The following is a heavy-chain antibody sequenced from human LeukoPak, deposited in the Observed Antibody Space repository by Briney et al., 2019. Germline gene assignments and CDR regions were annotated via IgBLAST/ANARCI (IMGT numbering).Heavy chain of an antibody. Sequence: PGGSLRLSCAGGFTFSDYSMNWIRQAPGKGLEWVSYISSSSYIYYADSVKGRFTISRDNAKNSLYLQMNSLRAEDTAVYHCARPYDSSGYYPPYYYYMDVWGKGTTVTVSS. CDR2: ISSSSYI. D-gene: IGHD3-22*01. CDR3: ARPYDSSGYYPPYYYYMDV. J-gene: IGHJ6*03. CDR1: GFTFSDYS. V-gene: IGHV3-21*05.